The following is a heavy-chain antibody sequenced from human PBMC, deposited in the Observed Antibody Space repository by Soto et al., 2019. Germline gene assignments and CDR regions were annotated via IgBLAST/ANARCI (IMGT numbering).Heavy chain of an antibody. D-gene: IGHD3-10*01. J-gene: IGHJ4*02. Sequence: QLVQSGAEVKKPGSSVKVSCKASGGLFSSYPISWVRQVPGQGLEWMGRIDPSDSYIDYSPSFQGHVTISADKSISTAYQHWSSLKASDTAMYYCARSIRGVIGNSFDYWGQGTLVTVSS. CDR3: ARSIRGVIGNSFDY. V-gene: IGHV5-10-1*01. CDR2: IDPSDSYI. CDR1: GGLFSSYP.